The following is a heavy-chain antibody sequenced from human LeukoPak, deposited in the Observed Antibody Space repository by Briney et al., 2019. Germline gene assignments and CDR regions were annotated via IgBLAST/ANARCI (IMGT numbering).Heavy chain of an antibody. CDR1: GFSISTFE. V-gene: IGHV3-48*03. J-gene: IGHJ4*02. CDR3: ATTVAGTFHFSY. CDR2: ISDSGSAI. D-gene: IGHD6-19*01. Sequence: GGSLPLSHAASGFSISTFEIHWVRQAPGKGLEWVSYISDSGSAIQHADSVRGRFAISRDNAKNSLYLEMHSLRVEDTAVYYCATTVAGTFHFSYGGQGTLSPSPQ.